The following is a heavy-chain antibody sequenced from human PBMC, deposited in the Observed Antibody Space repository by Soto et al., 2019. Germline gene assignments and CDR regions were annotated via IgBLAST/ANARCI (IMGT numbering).Heavy chain of an antibody. CDR2: ISYDGSSK. CDR3: ANNYDILTGYLNYFYYYGMDV. D-gene: IGHD3-9*01. J-gene: IGHJ6*02. V-gene: IGHV3-30*18. Sequence: QVQLVESGGGVVQPGRSLRLSCAASGFTFSTYGMHWVRQAPGKGLEWVAVISYDGSSKYYAESVKGRFTISRDNSKNTQYLQLNSLRAEDTAVYYCANNYDILTGYLNYFYYYGMDVWGQGTTVTVSS. CDR1: GFTFSTYG.